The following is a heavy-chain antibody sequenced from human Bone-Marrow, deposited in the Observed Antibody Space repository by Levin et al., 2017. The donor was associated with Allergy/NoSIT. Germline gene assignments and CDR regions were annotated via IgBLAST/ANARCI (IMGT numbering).Heavy chain of an antibody. Sequence: PGESLKISCKGSGYSFSSQWIAWVRQKPGKGLEWMGIVYPGDSDTIYSPSFQGQVTFSADKSTNIAHLHWNSLKASDTAMYFCARKMGPTPAFDLWGQGTMVTVSS. CDR1: GYSFSSQW. CDR3: ARKMGPTPAFDL. D-gene: IGHD1-26*01. CDR2: VYPGDSDT. V-gene: IGHV5-51*01. J-gene: IGHJ3*01.